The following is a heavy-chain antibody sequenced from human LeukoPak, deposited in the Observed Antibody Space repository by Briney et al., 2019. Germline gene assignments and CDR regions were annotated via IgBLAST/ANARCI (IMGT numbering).Heavy chain of an antibody. V-gene: IGHV3-66*01. Sequence: GGSLRLSGAASGFTVSSNYMSWVRQAPGKGLEWVSIIYSGGSTYYADSVKGRFTISRDNSKNTLYLQMNSLRAEDTAVYYCARDWGSGSYYFDYWGQGTLVTVSS. CDR3: ARDWGSGSYYFDY. D-gene: IGHD6-19*01. J-gene: IGHJ4*02. CDR2: IYSGGST. CDR1: GFTVSSNY.